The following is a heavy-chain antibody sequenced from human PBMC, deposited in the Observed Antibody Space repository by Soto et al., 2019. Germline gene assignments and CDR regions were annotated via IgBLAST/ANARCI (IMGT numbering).Heavy chain of an antibody. CDR1: GFTFISYS. V-gene: IGHV3-21*01. Sequence: GSLRLSCAASGFTFISYSMNWVRQAPGKGLEWVSSISSSSTYIYYADSVKGRFTISRDNAKNSLYLQMNSLRAEDTAVYYCARYYGSGHFDYWGQGTLVTVS. D-gene: IGHD3-10*01. CDR3: ARYYGSGHFDY. CDR2: ISSSSTYI. J-gene: IGHJ4*02.